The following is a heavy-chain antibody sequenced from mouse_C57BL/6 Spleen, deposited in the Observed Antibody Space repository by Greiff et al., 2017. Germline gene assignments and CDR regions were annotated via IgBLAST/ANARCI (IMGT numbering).Heavy chain of an antibody. CDR3: ARYRDGYYVGVYFDY. V-gene: IGHV1-82*01. Sequence: QVQLKQSGPELVKPGASVKISCKASGYAFSSSWMNWVKQRPGKGLEWIGRIYPGDGDTNYNGKFKGKATLTADKASSTAYMQLSSLTSEDSAVYFCARYRDGYYVGVYFDYWGQGTTLTVSS. D-gene: IGHD2-3*01. CDR1: GYAFSSSW. CDR2: IYPGDGDT. J-gene: IGHJ2*01.